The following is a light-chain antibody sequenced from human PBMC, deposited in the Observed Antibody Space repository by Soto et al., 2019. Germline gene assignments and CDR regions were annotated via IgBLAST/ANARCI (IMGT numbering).Light chain of an antibody. CDR2: GNT. J-gene: IGLJ3*02. V-gene: IGLV1-40*01. CDR1: SSNIGAGHD. Sequence: QSVLTQPPSVSGAPGQRVTISCTGSSSNIGAGHDVHWYQQVPGTAPKLLVSGNTNRPSGVPDRFSGSNSGTSASLAITGRQAGDEADYCCQSFDSSLNGGVFGGGTTLTVL. CDR3: QSFDSSLNGGV.